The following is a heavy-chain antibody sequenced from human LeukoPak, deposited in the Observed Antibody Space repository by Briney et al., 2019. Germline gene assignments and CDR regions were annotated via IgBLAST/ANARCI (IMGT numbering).Heavy chain of an antibody. D-gene: IGHD2-2*01. CDR2: LRAGGPYGTEK. V-gene: IGHV3-30*02. Sequence: GGSLRLSCATSGFNFNTFIMHWVRQGPGKGLEWVTFLRAGGPYGTEKFYADSVKGRFTISTDNSKTTLFLQMNSLRPEDTAVYYCVKNIVPAAMPNYYYYGMDVWGQGTTVTVSS. J-gene: IGHJ6*02. CDR3: VKNIVPAAMPNYYYYGMDV. CDR1: GFNFNTFI.